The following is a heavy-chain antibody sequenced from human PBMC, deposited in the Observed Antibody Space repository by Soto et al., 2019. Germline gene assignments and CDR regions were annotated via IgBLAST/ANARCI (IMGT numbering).Heavy chain of an antibody. CDR1: GFTFSSYG. D-gene: IGHD3-3*01. CDR2: ISYDGSNK. Sequence: PGGSLRLSCAASGFTFSSYGMHWVRQAPGKGLEWVAVISYDGSNKYYADSVKGRFTISRDNSKNTLYLQMNSLRAEDTAVYYCAKDSVTIFGALGAFDIWGQGTMVTGSS. CDR3: AKDSVTIFGALGAFDI. J-gene: IGHJ3*02. V-gene: IGHV3-30*18.